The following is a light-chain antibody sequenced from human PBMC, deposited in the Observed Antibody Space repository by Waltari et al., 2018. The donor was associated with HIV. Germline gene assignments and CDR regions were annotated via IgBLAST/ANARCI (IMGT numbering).Light chain of an antibody. CDR1: SSDVWGYNL. CDR2: EVS. CDR3: CSYASTTDTYVV. Sequence: QSALTQPASVSGSPGQSITISGTGTSSDVWGYNLVSWYQQHPGKAPKLIIYEVSKRPSGVSNRFSGSKSGSTASLTISGLQPEDEADYCCCSYASTTDTYVVFGGGTKLTVL. J-gene: IGLJ2*01. V-gene: IGLV2-23*02.